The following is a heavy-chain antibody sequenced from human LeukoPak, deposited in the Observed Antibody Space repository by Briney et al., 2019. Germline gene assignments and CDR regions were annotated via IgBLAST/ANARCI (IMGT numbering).Heavy chain of an antibody. J-gene: IGHJ4*02. Sequence: SETLSLTCAVYGGSFSGYYWSWIRQPPGKGLEWIGEINHSGSTNYNPSLKSRVTISVDTSKNQFSLKLSSVTAADTAVYYCARGTRERYLFQESSGYYYQPWGQGTLVTVSS. CDR2: INHSGST. D-gene: IGHD3-22*01. CDR3: ARGTRERYLFQESSGYYYQP. V-gene: IGHV4-34*01. CDR1: GGSFSGYY.